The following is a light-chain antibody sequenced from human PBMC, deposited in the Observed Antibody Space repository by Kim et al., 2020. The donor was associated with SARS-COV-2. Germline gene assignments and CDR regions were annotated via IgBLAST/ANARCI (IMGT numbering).Light chain of an antibody. Sequence: VSPGQTASITCSGSKLGDKDSCWYEQKPGQSPVLVIYQDSKPPSRIPERFSGSNSGNAATLTISGTQAMDEADYYCQAWDRNTVVFGGGTQLTVL. CDR2: QDS. J-gene: IGLJ2*01. CDR1: KLGDKD. V-gene: IGLV3-1*01. CDR3: QAWDRNTVV.